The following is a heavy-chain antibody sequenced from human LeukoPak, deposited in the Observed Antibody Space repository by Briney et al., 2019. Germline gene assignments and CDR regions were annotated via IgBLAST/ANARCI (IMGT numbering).Heavy chain of an antibody. V-gene: IGHV3-23*01. Sequence: PGGSLRLSCAASGFTFSSYAISWVRQAPGKGLEWVSGISGSGGTTYYADSVKGRFTISRDSSKNTLYLQMNSLRAEDTAVYYCAKNRGALNYMDVWGKGTTVTVSS. CDR2: ISGSGGTT. CDR1: GFTFSSYA. CDR3: AKNRGALNYMDV. D-gene: IGHD1-14*01. J-gene: IGHJ6*03.